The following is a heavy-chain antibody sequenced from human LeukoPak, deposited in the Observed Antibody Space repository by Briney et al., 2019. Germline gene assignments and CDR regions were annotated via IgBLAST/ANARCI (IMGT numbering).Heavy chain of an antibody. CDR3: GRPVSIAPQYYMDV. V-gene: IGHV4-39*01. D-gene: IGHD6-6*01. CDR1: GGSISSSSYY. CDR2: IYYSGST. J-gene: IGHJ6*03. Sequence: PSETLSLTCTVSGGSISSSSYYWGWIRQPPGKGLEWIGSIYYSGSTYYNPSLKSRVTISVDTSKNQFSLKLSSVTAADTAVYYCGRPVSIAPQYYMDVWGKGTTVTVSS.